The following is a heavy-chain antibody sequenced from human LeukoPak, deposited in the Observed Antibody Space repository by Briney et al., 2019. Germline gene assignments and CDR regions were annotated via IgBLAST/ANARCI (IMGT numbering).Heavy chain of an antibody. V-gene: IGHV4-61*01. J-gene: IGHJ2*01. CDR1: GGSVSSGSYY. Sequence: SETLSLTCTVSGGSVSSGSYYWSWIRQPSGKGLEWIGYIYYSGSTNYNPSLKSRVTISVDTSKNQFSLKLSSVTAADTAVYYCARELPPYWYFDLWGRGTLVTVSS. CDR2: IYYSGST. CDR3: ARELPPYWYFDL.